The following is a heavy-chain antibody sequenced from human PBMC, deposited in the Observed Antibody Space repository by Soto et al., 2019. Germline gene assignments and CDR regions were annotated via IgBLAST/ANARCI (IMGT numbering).Heavy chain of an antibody. D-gene: IGHD2-2*02. V-gene: IGHV4-4*02. Sequence: SATLSLTCAVSGGSFTSNNWWTWVRQPPGQGLEWIGDIYRSGSTNYNPSLKSRVTMSVDTSKNQFSLKLRSVIVADTAVYHCARFVRSCSGTTCYTRADVWGQGTTVTVSS. J-gene: IGHJ6*02. CDR1: GGSFTSNNW. CDR2: IYRSGST. CDR3: ARFVRSCSGTTCYTRADV.